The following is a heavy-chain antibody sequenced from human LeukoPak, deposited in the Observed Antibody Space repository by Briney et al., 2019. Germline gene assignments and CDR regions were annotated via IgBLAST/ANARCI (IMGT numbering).Heavy chain of an antibody. CDR1: GYTFTSYD. J-gene: IGHJ6*02. CDR2: MNPNSGNT. CDR3: ARGIQWLAYYYYYGMDV. V-gene: IGHV1-8*01. D-gene: IGHD6-19*01. Sequence: GASVKVSCKASGYTFTSYDINWVRQATGQGLEWMGWMNPNSGNTGYAQKFQGRATMTRNTSISTAYMELSSLRSEDTAVYYCARGIQWLAYYYYYGMDVWGQGTTVTVSS.